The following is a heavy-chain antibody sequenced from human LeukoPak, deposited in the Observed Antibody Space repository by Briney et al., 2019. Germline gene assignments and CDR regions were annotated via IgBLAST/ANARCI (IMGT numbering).Heavy chain of an antibody. V-gene: IGHV3-33*06. CDR1: GFTFSSYG. Sequence: GGSLRLSCAASGFTFSSYGMHWVRQAPGKGLEWVAVIWYDGSNKYYADSVKGRFTISRDNSKNTLYLQMNSLRAEDTAVYYCAKDGRYYDSSGYLDYWGQGTLVTVSS. CDR2: IWYDGSNK. J-gene: IGHJ4*02. D-gene: IGHD3-22*01. CDR3: AKDGRYYDSSGYLDY.